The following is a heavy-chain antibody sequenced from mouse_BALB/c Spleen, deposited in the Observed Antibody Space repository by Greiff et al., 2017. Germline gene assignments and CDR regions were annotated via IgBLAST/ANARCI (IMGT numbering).Heavy chain of an antibody. V-gene: IGHV5-6*03. CDR3: ARGHRYDVYAMDY. CDR1: GFTFSSFG. J-gene: IGHJ4*01. Sequence: DVKLVESGGGLVQPGGSRKLSCAASGFTFSSFGMHWVRQAPEKGLEWVATISDGGSYTYYPDSVKGRFTISRDNAKNNLYLQMSSLKSEDTAMYYCARGHRYDVYAMDYWGQGTSVTVSS. CDR2: ISDGGSYT. D-gene: IGHD2-14*01.